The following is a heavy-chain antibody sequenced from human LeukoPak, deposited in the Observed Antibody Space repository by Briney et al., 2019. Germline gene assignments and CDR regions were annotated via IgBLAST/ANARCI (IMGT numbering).Heavy chain of an antibody. J-gene: IGHJ4*02. CDR3: ARIQVRWYPPSDY. CDR2: IYTSGST. V-gene: IGHV4-61*02. Sequence: SETLSLTCTVSGGSISSGSYYWSWIRQPAGKGLEWIGRIYTSGSTNYNPSLKSRVTISVDTSKNQFSLKLSSVTAADTAVYYCARIQVRWYPPSDYWGQGTLVTVSS. D-gene: IGHD4-23*01. CDR1: GGSISSGSYY.